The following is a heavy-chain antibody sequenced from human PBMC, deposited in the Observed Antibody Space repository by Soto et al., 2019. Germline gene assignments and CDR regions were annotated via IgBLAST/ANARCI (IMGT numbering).Heavy chain of an antibody. CDR2: ISWNSGSI. J-gene: IGHJ4*02. V-gene: IGHV3-9*01. CDR1: GFTFDDYA. Sequence: EVQLVESGGGLVQPGRSLRLSCAASGFTFDDYAMHWVRQAPGKGLEWVSGISWNSGSIGYADSVKGRFTISRDNAKNSLYLQMNSLRAEDTALYYCAKGVCSGGSCYVDYWCQGTLVTVSS. D-gene: IGHD2-15*01. CDR3: AKGVCSGGSCYVDY.